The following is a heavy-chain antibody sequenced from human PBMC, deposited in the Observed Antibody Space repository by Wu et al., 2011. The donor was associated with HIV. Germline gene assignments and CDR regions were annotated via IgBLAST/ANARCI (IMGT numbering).Heavy chain of an antibody. D-gene: IGHD2-2*01. V-gene: IGHV1-69*15. J-gene: IGHJ6*03. CDR2: IIPIFGTP. CDR1: GGTFSNYA. CDR3: AGGGEHPVGYYYYMDV. Sequence: VQLVQSGAEVKKPGSSVKVSCKASGGTFSNYAVSWVRQAPGQGLEWMGRIIPIFGTPNYAQKFQGRVTITADDSTSTASMELSSLRSEDTAVYYCAGGGEHPVGYYYYMDVWGKGTTVTVSS.